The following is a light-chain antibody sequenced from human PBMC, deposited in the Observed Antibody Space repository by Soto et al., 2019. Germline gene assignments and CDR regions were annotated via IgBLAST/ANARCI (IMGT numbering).Light chain of an antibody. CDR2: AAS. J-gene: IGKJ1*01. Sequence: AIRMTQSPSSFSASTGDRVTITCRASQGISSYLAWYQQKPGKAPKLLIYAASTLKSGVPSRFSGRGSGTDFTLTISCLQSEDFATYYWQQYYSYTQTFGQGPKVEIK. CDR3: QQYYSYTQT. CDR1: QGISSY. V-gene: IGKV1-8*01.